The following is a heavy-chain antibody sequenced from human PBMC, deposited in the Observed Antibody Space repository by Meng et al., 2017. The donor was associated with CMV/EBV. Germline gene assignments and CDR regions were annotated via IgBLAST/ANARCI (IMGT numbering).Heavy chain of an antibody. J-gene: IGHJ6*02. V-gene: IGHV1-46*01. Sequence: ASVKVSCRASGYTFTSYYMHWVRQAPGQGLEWMGIINPSGGSTSYAQKFQGRVTMTRDTSTSTVYMELSSLRSEDTAVYYCARSDSSSTNYYYYGMDVWGQGTTVTVSS. D-gene: IGHD6-6*01. CDR3: ARSDSSSTNYYYYGMDV. CDR1: GYTFTSYY. CDR2: INPSGGST.